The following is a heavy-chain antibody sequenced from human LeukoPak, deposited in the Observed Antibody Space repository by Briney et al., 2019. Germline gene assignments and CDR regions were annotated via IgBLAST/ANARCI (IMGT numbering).Heavy chain of an antibody. CDR2: IIPIFGKA. CDR3: ARGSLSRWYYYGMDV. Sequence: VASVTVSCMASGGTFSSYAISWVRQAPGQGLEWVGGIIPIFGKANYAQKFQGRVTITADESTSTAYMELSSLRSEDTAVYYCARGSLSRWYYYGMDVWGQGTTVTVS. D-gene: IGHD5-24*01. J-gene: IGHJ6*02. CDR1: GGTFSSYA. V-gene: IGHV1-69*01.